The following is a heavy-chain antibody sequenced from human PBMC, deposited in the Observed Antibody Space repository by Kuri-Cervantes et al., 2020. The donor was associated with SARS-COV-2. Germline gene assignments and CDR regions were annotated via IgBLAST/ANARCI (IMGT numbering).Heavy chain of an antibody. CDR3: ARDGSGSYSWFDP. J-gene: IGHJ5*02. V-gene: IGHV3-7*01. Sequence: GESLKISCAASGFTFSSYWMSWVRQAPGKGLEWVANIKQDGSEKYYVDSVKGRFTISRDNAKNSLYLQMNSLRAEDTAVYYCARDGSGSYSWFDPWGQGTLVTVSS. CDR1: GFTFSSYW. CDR2: IKQDGSEK. D-gene: IGHD1-26*01.